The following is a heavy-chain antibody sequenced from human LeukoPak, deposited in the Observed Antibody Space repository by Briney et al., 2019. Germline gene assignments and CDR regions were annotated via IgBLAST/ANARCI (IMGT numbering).Heavy chain of an antibody. V-gene: IGHV4-34*01. CDR1: GGSFSNYY. D-gene: IGHD5-24*01. CDR3: ARTPDGYWGRYHDY. J-gene: IGHJ4*02. CDR2: INHSGST. Sequence: SETLSLTCAVYGGSFSNYYWTWIRQPPGKGLEWIGEINHSGSTNYNPSLKSRVTISVDTSKNQFSLKLSSVTAADTAVYYCARTPDGYWGRYHDYWGQGTLVSVSS.